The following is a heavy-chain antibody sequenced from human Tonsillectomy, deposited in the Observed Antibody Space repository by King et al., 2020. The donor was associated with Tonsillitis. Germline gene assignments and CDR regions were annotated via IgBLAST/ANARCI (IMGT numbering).Heavy chain of an antibody. CDR3: ARESRGGATDY. V-gene: IGHV4-4*02. D-gene: IGHD1-26*01. CDR1: GGSISSSNW. Sequence: LQLQESGPGLVKPSGTLSLTCAVSGGSISSSNWWVWVRQPPGKGLEGFGEIYQSGVANYNPALKRRVTISVDKSRNQFSLKLSSVTAADTAVYYCARESRGGATDYWGQGTLVTVSS. J-gene: IGHJ4*02. CDR2: IYQSGVA.